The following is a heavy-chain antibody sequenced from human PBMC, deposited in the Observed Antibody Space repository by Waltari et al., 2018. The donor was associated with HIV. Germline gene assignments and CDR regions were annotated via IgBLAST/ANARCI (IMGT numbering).Heavy chain of an antibody. J-gene: IGHJ4*02. CDR3: ALGYYDSSGNREIKYDY. CDR1: GYSISSGYY. Sequence: QVQLQESGPGLVKPSETLSLTCTVSGYSISSGYYWGWIRQPPGKGLEWIGSIYHSGSTYSNPSLKSRVTISVDTSKNQFSLKLSSVTAADTAVYYCALGYYDSSGNREIKYDYWGQGTLVTVSS. CDR2: IYHSGST. V-gene: IGHV4-38-2*02. D-gene: IGHD3-22*01.